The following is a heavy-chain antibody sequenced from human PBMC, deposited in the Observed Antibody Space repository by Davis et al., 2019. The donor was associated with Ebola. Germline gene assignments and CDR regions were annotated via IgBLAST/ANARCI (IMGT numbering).Heavy chain of an antibody. CDR2: INHSGST. J-gene: IGHJ4*02. Sequence: MPGGSLRLSCAASGFTFSNAWMNWVRQAPGKGLEWIGEINHSGSTNYNPSLKSRVTISVDTSKNQFSLKLSSVTAADTAVYYCARRSYSSSLIDSWGQGSLVTVSS. D-gene: IGHD6-13*01. CDR1: GFTFSNAW. CDR3: ARRSYSSSLIDS. V-gene: IGHV4-34*01.